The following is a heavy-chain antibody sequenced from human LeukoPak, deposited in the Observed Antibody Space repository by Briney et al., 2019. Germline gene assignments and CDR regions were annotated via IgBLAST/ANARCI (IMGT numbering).Heavy chain of an antibody. V-gene: IGHV4-59*08. CDR3: ARVAQQLVDCTHYYYYMDV. J-gene: IGHJ6*03. Sequence: SETLSLTCCVSGRSISSYYWSWIRQPPGKGLERIGYIYYSGSTNYNPSLKSRVTISADTYKNQFSLKLRSVTAADTAVYYCARVAQQLVDCTHYYYYMDVWGKGTTGTVS. D-gene: IGHD6-13*01. CDR1: GRSISSYY. CDR2: IYYSGST.